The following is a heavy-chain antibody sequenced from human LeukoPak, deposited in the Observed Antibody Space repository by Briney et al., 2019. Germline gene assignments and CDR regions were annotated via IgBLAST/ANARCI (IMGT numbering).Heavy chain of an antibody. V-gene: IGHV1-2*06. CDR2: INTSNGGT. J-gene: IGHJ4*02. D-gene: IGHD6-19*01. CDR1: GYTFTGYY. Sequence: ASVKVSCKASGYTFTGYYMHWVRQAPGQGLEWMGRINTSNGGTNYAQKFQGRVTMTRDTSISTVYMELSRLTSDDTAVYYCTREGPGSDWATFDSWGQGALVTVSS. CDR3: TREGPGSDWATFDS.